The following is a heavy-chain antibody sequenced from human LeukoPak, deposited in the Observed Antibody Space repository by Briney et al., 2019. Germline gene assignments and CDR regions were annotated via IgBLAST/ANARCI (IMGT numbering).Heavy chain of an antibody. CDR2: IYYSGST. CDR3: ARDSSGWSRGWFDP. CDR1: GGSISYYY. J-gene: IGHJ5*02. Sequence: SETLSLTCTVSGGSISYYYWSWIRQPPGKGLEWVGYIYYSGSTSYYPSLKSRVTIAVDPSRNHFSVTLTSVTAADTAVYYCARDSSGWSRGWFDPWGQGTIVTVPS. V-gene: IGHV4-59*01. D-gene: IGHD6-19*01.